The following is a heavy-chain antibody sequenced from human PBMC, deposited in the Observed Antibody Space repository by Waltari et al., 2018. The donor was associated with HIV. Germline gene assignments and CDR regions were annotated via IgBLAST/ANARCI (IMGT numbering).Heavy chain of an antibody. CDR2: ISWNSGSI. Sequence: EVQLVESGGGLVQPGRSLRLSCAASGFTFDDYAMHWVRQPPGKGLEWVSGISWNSGSIDYADSLKGRFTISRDNTKNSLYLQMNSVRAEDTALYYCAKDRGPFIAVAGTWGQGTLVTVSS. D-gene: IGHD6-19*01. J-gene: IGHJ5*02. V-gene: IGHV3-9*01. CDR3: AKDRGPFIAVAGT. CDR1: GFTFDDYA.